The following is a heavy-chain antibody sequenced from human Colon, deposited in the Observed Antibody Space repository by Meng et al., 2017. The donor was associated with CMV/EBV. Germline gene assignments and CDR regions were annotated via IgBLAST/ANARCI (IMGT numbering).Heavy chain of an antibody. J-gene: IGHJ4*02. D-gene: IGHD2-2*01. CDR3: ARARAFVVVPAAMTEHDY. CDR1: GYIFTNYG. Sequence: ASVKVSCKASGYIFTNYGINWVRQAPGQGLEWMGWISAYNGKTNYAQKLQGRVTMTTDTSTGTAYMELRSLRSDDTAVYYCARARAFVVVPAAMTEHDYWGQGTLVTVSS. CDR2: ISAYNGKT. V-gene: IGHV1-18*01.